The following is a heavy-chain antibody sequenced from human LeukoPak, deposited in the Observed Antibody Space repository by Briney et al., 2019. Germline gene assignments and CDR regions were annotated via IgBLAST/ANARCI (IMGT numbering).Heavy chain of an antibody. V-gene: IGHV1-2*02. CDR1: GYTFTGYY. Sequence: ASVKVSCKASGYTFTGYYMHWVRQAPGQGLEWMGWINPNSGGTNYAQKFQGRVTMTRDTSISTAYMELSRLRSDDTAVYYCARAGVFGDYGSDYWGQGTLVTVSS. CDR3: ARAGVFGDYGSDY. CDR2: INPNSGGT. D-gene: IGHD4-17*01. J-gene: IGHJ4*02.